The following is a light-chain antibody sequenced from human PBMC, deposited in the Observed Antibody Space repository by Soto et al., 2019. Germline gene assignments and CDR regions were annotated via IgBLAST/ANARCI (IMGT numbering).Light chain of an antibody. CDR3: EHYGSSRWT. V-gene: IGKV3-20*01. Sequence: EIVLTQSPGTLSLSPGERATLSCRASQSVSSTYLAWYQQKPGQAPRLLIYGACSRATGIPDRFSGSGSGTDFTLTISRLESEDCAVYYCEHYGSSRWTFGQGTRVDI. CDR1: QSVSSTY. J-gene: IGKJ1*01. CDR2: GAC.